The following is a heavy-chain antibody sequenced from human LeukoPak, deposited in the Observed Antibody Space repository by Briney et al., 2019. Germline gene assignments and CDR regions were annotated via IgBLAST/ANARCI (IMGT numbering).Heavy chain of an antibody. D-gene: IGHD1-7*01. CDR1: GGSFSGYY. J-gene: IGHJ4*02. CDR3: ARGGLWNYACDY. V-gene: IGHV4-34*01. Sequence: SETLSLTCAVYGGSFSGYYWSWIRQPPGKGLEWIGEINHSGSTNYNPSLTRRVSLSVDTSKKQFSLKLSSVTAADTAVYYCARGGLWNYACDYWGQGTLVTVSS. CDR2: INHSGST.